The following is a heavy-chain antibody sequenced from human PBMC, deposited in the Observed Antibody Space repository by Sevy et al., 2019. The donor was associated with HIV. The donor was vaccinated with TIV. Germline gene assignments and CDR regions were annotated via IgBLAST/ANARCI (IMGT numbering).Heavy chain of an antibody. Sequence: ASVKVSGKASGYPFSSYGISWVRQAPGQGLEWMGWISADSGNSNYAQNLQGRVTMTTDTSTSTAYRELRSLRFDDTAVYYCARDLGGYGGNSIDYWGQGTLVTVSS. CDR2: ISADSGNS. CDR3: ARDLGGYGGNSIDY. J-gene: IGHJ4*02. D-gene: IGHD2-21*02. V-gene: IGHV1-18*01. CDR1: GYPFSSYG.